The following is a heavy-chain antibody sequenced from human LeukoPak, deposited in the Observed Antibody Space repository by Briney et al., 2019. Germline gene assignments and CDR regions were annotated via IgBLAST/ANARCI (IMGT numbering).Heavy chain of an antibody. Sequence: SETLSLTCTVSGGSISSSSYYWGWIRQPPGKGLEWIGSIYYSGSTYYNPSLKSRVTISVDTSKNQFSLQLNSVTPEDTAVYYCVRDGEGGLDYFDYWGRGTLVTVSS. CDR3: VRDGEGGLDYFDY. J-gene: IGHJ4*02. D-gene: IGHD3-16*01. CDR2: IYYSGST. V-gene: IGHV4-39*02. CDR1: GGSISSSSYY.